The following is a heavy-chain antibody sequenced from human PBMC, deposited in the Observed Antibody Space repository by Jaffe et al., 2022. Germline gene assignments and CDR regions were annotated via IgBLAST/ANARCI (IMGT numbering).Heavy chain of an antibody. J-gene: IGHJ5*02. D-gene: IGHD3-9*01. Sequence: QVQLQQWGAGLLKPSETLSLTCAVYGGSFSGYYWSWIRQPPGKGLEWIGEINHSGSTNYNPSLKSRVTISVDTSKNQFSLKLSSVTAADTAVYYCARFSLLRYFDWLLRKTGWFDPWGQGTLVTVSS. CDR3: ARFSLLRYFDWLLRKTGWFDP. CDR2: INHSGST. V-gene: IGHV4-34*01. CDR1: GGSFSGYY.